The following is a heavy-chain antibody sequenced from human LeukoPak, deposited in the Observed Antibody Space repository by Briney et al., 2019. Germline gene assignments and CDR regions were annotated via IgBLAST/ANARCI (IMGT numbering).Heavy chain of an antibody. V-gene: IGHV3-9*01. CDR1: GFIFNNYA. CDR3: AKDNRRHYTSGPNPDSLH. D-gene: IGHD6-19*01. CDR2: ISWNSGTI. J-gene: IGHJ4*02. Sequence: GGSLRLSCAGSGFIFNNYAMHWVRQPPGKGLEWVSGISWNSGTIDYADSVRGRFTISRDNAKNSLYLQMDRLRVEDTAFYYCAKDNRRHYTSGPNPDSLHWGQGALVTVSS.